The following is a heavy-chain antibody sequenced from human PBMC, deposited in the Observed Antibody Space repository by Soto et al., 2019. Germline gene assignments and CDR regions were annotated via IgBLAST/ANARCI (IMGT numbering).Heavy chain of an antibody. CDR1: GFNVMSYL. Sequence: GGSLRLSCGVSGFNVMSYLMSWVRQAPGKGLEWVASIKEDGSEIYYLQSVRGRFTISRDSAGNALHLAMNYLSAEDTAVYFCARDIGLDYVKWGEGTLVTV. CDR2: IKEDGSEI. D-gene: IGHD3-16*01. CDR3: ARDIGLDYVK. J-gene: IGHJ4*02. V-gene: IGHV3-7*01.